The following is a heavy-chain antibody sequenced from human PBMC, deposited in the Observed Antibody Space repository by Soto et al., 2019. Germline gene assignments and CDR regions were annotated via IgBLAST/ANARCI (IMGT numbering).Heavy chain of an antibody. V-gene: IGHV4-39*01. CDR3: ATHPPYGPLDH. CDR1: GGYLSSTSYY. D-gene: IGHD4-17*01. Sequence: PSETLSLTCTVSGGYLSSTSYYWGWIRQPPGKGLEWIGTTYYTGSTYYNPSLKSRVTISVDMSKNQFSLRLTSVTAADTAVYYCATHPPYGPLDHWGQGTLVTVSS. CDR2: TYYTGST. J-gene: IGHJ4*02.